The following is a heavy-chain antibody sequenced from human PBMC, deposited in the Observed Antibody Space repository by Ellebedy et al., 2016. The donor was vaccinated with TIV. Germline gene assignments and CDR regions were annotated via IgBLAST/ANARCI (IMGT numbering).Heavy chain of an antibody. J-gene: IGHJ4*01. V-gene: IGHV5-51*01. CDR1: GYSFTSHR. CDR2: IYPGDSEA. CDR3: ARAYSNARYEDY. Sequence: PGGSLRLSCKNSGYSFTSHRVAWVRQTPGKGLEWVGIIYPGDSEARYSPSFEGQVTISVDKSIDTAYLEWSSLKASDTAVYYCARAYSNARYEDYWGQGTLVTVSS. D-gene: IGHD3-16*01.